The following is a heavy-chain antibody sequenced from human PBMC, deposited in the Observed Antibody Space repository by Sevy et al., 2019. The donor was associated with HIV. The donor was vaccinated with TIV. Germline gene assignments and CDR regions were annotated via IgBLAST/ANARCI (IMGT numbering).Heavy chain of an antibody. J-gene: IGHJ6*02. CDR2: ISYDGSNK. CDR3: AKDWQWLVAYYYGMDV. CDR1: GFTFSSYG. V-gene: IGHV3-30*18. D-gene: IGHD6-19*01. Sequence: GSLRLSCAASGFTFSSYGMHWVRQAPGKGLEWVAVISYDGSNKYYADSVKGRFTISRDNSKNTLYLQMNSLRAEDTAVYYCAKDWQWLVAYYYGMDVWGQGTTVTVSS.